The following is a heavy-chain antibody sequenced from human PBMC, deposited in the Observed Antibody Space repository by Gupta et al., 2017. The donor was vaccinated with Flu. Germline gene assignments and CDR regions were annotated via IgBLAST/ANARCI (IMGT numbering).Heavy chain of an antibody. J-gene: IGHJ4*02. Sequence: EVQLEESGGDLVKPGGSLRLSCAASGFTLHDAWMNWVRQAPGKGLEWVGRIRSKTDGGTIDYAAPVKGRFTISTDDSKNTLYLQMNSLKTEDTAVYYCTSGRAAETNKQWLSFDYWGQGALVTVSS. CDR3: TSGRAAETNKQWLSFDY. D-gene: IGHD6-19*01. CDR2: IRSKTDGGTI. V-gene: IGHV3-15*01. CDR1: GFTLHDAW.